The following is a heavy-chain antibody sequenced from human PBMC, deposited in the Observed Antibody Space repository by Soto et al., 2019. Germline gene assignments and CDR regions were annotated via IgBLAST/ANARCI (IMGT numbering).Heavy chain of an antibody. CDR1: GYTFTGYY. CDR2: INPNSGGT. V-gene: IGHV1-2*02. CDR3: ARVGGEAGYPPDY. D-gene: IGHD3-16*01. Sequence: ASVKVSCKASGYTFTGYYMHWVRQAPGQGLEWMGWINPNSGGTNYAQKFQGRVTMTRDPSISTADMELSRLRSDDTAVYYCARVGGEAGYPPDYWGQGTLVTVSS. J-gene: IGHJ4*02.